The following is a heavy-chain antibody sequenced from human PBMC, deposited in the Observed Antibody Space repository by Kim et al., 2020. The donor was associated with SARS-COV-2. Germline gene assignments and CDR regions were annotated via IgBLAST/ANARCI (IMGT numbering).Heavy chain of an antibody. Sequence: GGSLRLSCAASGFTFDDYAMHWVRQAPGKGLEWVSGISWNSGSIGYADSVKGRFTISRDNAKNSLYLQMNSLRAEDTALYYCAKDLGRGYSYKGRTRYYGMDVWGQGTTVTVSS. D-gene: IGHD5-18*01. CDR2: ISWNSGSI. CDR1: GFTFDDYA. CDR3: AKDLGRGYSYKGRTRYYGMDV. V-gene: IGHV3-9*01. J-gene: IGHJ6*02.